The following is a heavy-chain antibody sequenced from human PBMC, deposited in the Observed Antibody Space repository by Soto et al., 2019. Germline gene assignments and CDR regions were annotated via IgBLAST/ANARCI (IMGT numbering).Heavy chain of an antibody. V-gene: IGHV3-23*01. D-gene: IGHD3-10*01. CDR2: LIGGHYGT. Sequence: PGGSLRLSCTASGFTLQHYAMAWVRQAPGKGLEWVSTLIGGHYGTAYSYSVKGRFTVSRDNSKNCQYLQMNSLGVEDTAMYFCAKGKSTGDIDWFDPWGQGSLVTVSS. J-gene: IGHJ5*02. CDR3: AKGKSTGDIDWFDP. CDR1: GFTLQHYA.